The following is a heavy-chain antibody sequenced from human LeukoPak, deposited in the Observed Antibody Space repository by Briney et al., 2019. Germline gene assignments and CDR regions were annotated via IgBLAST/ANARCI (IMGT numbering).Heavy chain of an antibody. Sequence: SGGSLRLSCAASGFTFSTYGMHWVRQAPGKGLEWVALIWYDGSNKKYAEFAEGRFTISRDNYKNTLYLQMNSLRVDDTAVYYCVGSLSSSGNWFDPWGQGNLVTVSS. CDR3: VGSLSSSGNWFDP. D-gene: IGHD6-6*01. V-gene: IGHV3-33*01. CDR2: IWYDGSNK. CDR1: GFTFSTYG. J-gene: IGHJ5*02.